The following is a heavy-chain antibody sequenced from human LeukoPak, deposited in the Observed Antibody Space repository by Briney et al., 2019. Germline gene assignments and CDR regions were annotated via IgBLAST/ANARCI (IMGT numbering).Heavy chain of an antibody. CDR2: IIPILGIA. J-gene: IGHJ1*01. Sequence: ASVKVSCKASGYTFTSYGISWVRQAPGQGLEWMGRIIPILGIANYAQKFQGRVTITADKSTSTAYMELSSLRSEDTAVYYCARVVMQQLVRYFQHWGQGTLVTVSS. CDR3: ARVVMQQLVRYFQH. CDR1: GYTFTSYG. V-gene: IGHV1-69*04. D-gene: IGHD6-13*01.